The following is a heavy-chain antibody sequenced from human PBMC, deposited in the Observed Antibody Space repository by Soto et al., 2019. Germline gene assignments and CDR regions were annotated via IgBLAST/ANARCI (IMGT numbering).Heavy chain of an antibody. CDR3: AKAPTYYYDSSGYYFDY. CDR2: ISGSGGST. CDR1: GFTFSSYA. Sequence: GSLRLSCAASGFTFSSYAMSWVRQAPGKGLEWVSAISGSGGSTYYADSVKGRFTISRDNSKNTLYLQMSYLRAEDTAVYYCAKAPTYYYDSSGYYFDYWGQGTLVTVSS. J-gene: IGHJ4*02. V-gene: IGHV3-23*01. D-gene: IGHD3-22*01.